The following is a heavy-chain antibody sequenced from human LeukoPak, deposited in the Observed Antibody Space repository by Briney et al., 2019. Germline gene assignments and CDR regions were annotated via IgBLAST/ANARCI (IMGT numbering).Heavy chain of an antibody. D-gene: IGHD3-10*01. CDR1: GGSISSGSYY. J-gene: IGHJ4*02. CDR2: IYTSGST. Sequence: PSETLSLTRTVSGGSISSGSYYWSWIRQPAGKGLEWIGRIYTSGSTNYNPSLKSRVTISVDTSKNQFSLKLSSVTAADTAVYYCARDRHGSGSYYFDYWGQGTLVTVSS. V-gene: IGHV4-61*02. CDR3: ARDRHGSGSYYFDY.